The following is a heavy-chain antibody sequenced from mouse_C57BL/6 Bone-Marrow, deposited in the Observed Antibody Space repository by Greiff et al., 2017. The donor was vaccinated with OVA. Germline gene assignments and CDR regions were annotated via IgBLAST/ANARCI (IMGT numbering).Heavy chain of an antibody. V-gene: IGHV1-55*01. J-gene: IGHJ2*01. Sequence: QVQLQQSGAALVKPGASVKMSCKASCYTFTSYWLTWVKQRPGQGLEWIGDIYPGSGSTNYNEKFKSKATLTVDTSSSTAYMQLSSLTSEDSAVYYCARDYFDYWGQGTTLTVSS. CDR3: ARDYFDY. CDR2: IYPGSGST. CDR1: CYTFTSYW.